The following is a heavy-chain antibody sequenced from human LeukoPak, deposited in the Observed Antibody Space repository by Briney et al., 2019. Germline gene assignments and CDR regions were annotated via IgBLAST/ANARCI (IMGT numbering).Heavy chain of an antibody. Sequence: PSETLSLTCTVSGGSISSYYWSWIRQPPGKGLEWIGYIYYSGSTNYNPSLKSRVTISVDTSTNQFSLKLTSVTAADTAVYYCAGMIGYFDFWGQGTLVTVSS. J-gene: IGHJ4*02. CDR3: AGMIGYFDF. D-gene: IGHD3-16*01. CDR1: GGSISSYY. V-gene: IGHV4-59*08. CDR2: IYYSGST.